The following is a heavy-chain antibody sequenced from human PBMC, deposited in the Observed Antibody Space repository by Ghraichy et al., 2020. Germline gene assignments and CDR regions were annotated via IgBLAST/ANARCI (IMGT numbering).Heavy chain of an antibody. CDR1: GYTFTSYY. Sequence: ASVKVSCKASGYTFTSYYMHWVRQAPGQGLEWMGIINPSGGSTDYAQKFQGRVTMTRDRSTSTVYMEVSSLRSEDTAVYYCARSLPTKKVGSYFNYGMDVWGQGTTVTVSS. V-gene: IGHV1-46*03. CDR3: ARSLPTKKVGSYFNYGMDV. D-gene: IGHD3-10*01. CDR2: INPSGGST. J-gene: IGHJ6*02.